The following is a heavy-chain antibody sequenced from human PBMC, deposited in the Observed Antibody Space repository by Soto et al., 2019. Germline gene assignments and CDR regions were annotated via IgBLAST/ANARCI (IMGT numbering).Heavy chain of an antibody. CDR1: GFTFSSYG. J-gene: IGHJ4*02. D-gene: IGHD3-10*01. V-gene: IGHV3-33*01. CDR3: ARDGMVRGVSPPLDY. CDR2: IWYDGSNK. Sequence: QVQLVESGGGVVQPGRSLRLSCAASGFTFSSYGMHWVRQAPGKGLEWVAVIWYDGSNKYDADSVKGRFTISRDNSKNTLYLQMNSLRAEDTAVYYCARDGMVRGVSPPLDYWGQGTLVTVSS.